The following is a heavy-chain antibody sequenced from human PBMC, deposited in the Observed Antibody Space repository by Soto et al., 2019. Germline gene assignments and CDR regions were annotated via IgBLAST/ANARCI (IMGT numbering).Heavy chain of an antibody. Sequence: QVKLQESGPGLATPSGTLSLTCAVSGVSISSGNWWTWVRQTPQRGLEYIGEIFHDGTANYYPSFEGRVAISVVTSKNQFVLKLTSVTAPDTAIYFCARLVYDTRLNDMYFDFWGQGALVTVSS. D-gene: IGHD2-8*01. V-gene: IGHV4-4*02. CDR3: ARLVYDTRLNDMYFDF. CDR2: IFHDGTA. CDR1: GVSISSGNW. J-gene: IGHJ4*02.